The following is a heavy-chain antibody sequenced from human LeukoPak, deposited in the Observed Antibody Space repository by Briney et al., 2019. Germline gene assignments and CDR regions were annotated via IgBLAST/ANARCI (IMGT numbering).Heavy chain of an antibody. CDR1: GYRVVKWG. CDR3: ARVGVVVPAAWFDP. Sequence: ASVKVSCKASGYRVVKWGISGVGQAPGQGGEGMGWSSANNGNTNYAQNLQGRVTMTTDTSTSTAYMELRSLRSDDTAVYYCARVGVVVPAAWFDPWGQGTLVTVSS. V-gene: IGHV1-18*01. D-gene: IGHD2-2*01. J-gene: IGHJ5*02. CDR2: SSANNGNT.